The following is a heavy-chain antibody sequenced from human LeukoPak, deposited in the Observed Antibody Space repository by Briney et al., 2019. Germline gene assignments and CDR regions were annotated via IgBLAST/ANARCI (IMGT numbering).Heavy chain of an antibody. D-gene: IGHD1-20*01. Sequence: SETLSLTCAVYGGSFNGYYWSWIRQPPGKGLEWIGEINHSGSTNYNPSLKSRVTISVDTSKNQFSLKLSSVTAADTAVYYCARGNYNWFDPWGQGTLVTVSS. J-gene: IGHJ5*02. V-gene: IGHV4-34*01. CDR3: ARGNYNWFDP. CDR2: INHSGST. CDR1: GGSFNGYY.